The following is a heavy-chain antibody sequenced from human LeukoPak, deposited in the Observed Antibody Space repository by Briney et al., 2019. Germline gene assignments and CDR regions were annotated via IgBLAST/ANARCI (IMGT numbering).Heavy chain of an antibody. CDR3: ARQAPAMAPDY. D-gene: IGHD5-24*01. V-gene: IGHV5-51*01. J-gene: IGHJ4*02. CDR1: GSIFTSYW. Sequence: GASLQISCKGSGSIFTSYWIGWVRQLPGKGLEWMGIIYPGDSDTRYSPSFQRQVTISADKSISTAYLQWSSLKASDTAMYSCARQAPAMAPDYWGQGTLVTVSS. CDR2: IYPGDSDT.